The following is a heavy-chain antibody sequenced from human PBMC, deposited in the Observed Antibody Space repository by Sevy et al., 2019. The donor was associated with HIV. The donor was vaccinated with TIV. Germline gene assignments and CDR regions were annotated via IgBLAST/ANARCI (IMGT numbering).Heavy chain of an antibody. J-gene: IGHJ6*02. CDR3: ARDHVKDGDLGDYYYYAMDV. Sequence: GGSLRLSCAASGFTLSDYYMSWIRQAPGKGLEWVSYISGSGGTIYYADSVKGRFTISRDNAKNSLSLQMNSLRAEDTAVYFCARDHVKDGDLGDYYYYAMDVWGQGTTVTVSS. D-gene: IGHD4-17*01. V-gene: IGHV3-11*01. CDR1: GFTLSDYY. CDR2: ISGSGGTI.